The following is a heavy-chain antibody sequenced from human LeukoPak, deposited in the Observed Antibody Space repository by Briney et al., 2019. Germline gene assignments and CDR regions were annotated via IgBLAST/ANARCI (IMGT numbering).Heavy chain of an antibody. CDR2: INDYTGDT. CDR1: GGSFTDYF. D-gene: IGHD3-10*01. V-gene: IGHV4-34*01. J-gene: IGHJ4*02. Sequence: SETLSLTCTVYGGSFTDYFWTWIRQSPGKGLEWIGEINDYTGDTNYNPSLNSRVSISLEKSKNQFSLELRSVTAADTAVYYCARGRVLLWFGESASYYFDYWGQGTLVTVSS. CDR3: ARGRVLLWFGESASYYFDY.